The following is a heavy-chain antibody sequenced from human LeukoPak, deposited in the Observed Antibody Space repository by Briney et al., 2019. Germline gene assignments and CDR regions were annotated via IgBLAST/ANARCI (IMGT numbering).Heavy chain of an antibody. D-gene: IGHD5-12*01. CDR1: GFTFSSYG. Sequence: GGSLRLSCAASGFTFSSYGMHWVRQAPGKGLEWVAVISYDGSNKYYADSVKGRFTISRDNSKNTLYLQMNSLRAEDTAVYYCAKDSGYGPFDYWGQGTLATVSS. CDR2: ISYDGSNK. J-gene: IGHJ4*02. V-gene: IGHV3-30*18. CDR3: AKDSGYGPFDY.